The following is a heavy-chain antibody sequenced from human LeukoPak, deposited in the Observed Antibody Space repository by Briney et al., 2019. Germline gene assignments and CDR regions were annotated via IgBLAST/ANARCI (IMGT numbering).Heavy chain of an antibody. CDR1: GFTFSSYA. Sequence: PGGSLRLSCVASGFTFSSYAMSWVRQAPGKGLEWVSLISGSGGSTYYADSVKGRFTISRDNSKNTLYLQMNSLRAEDTAVFYCAKDRDDYVWGSYLGAFDIWGQGTMVTVSS. CDR3: AKDRDDYVWGSYLGAFDI. D-gene: IGHD3-16*01. J-gene: IGHJ3*02. V-gene: IGHV3-23*01. CDR2: ISGSGGST.